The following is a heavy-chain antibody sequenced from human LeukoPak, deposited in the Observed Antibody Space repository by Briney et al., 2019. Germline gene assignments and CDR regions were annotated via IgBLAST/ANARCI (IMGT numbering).Heavy chain of an antibody. J-gene: IGHJ4*02. Sequence: SQTLSLACAISGDSVSSNSATWNWLRQSPSRGLEWLGRTCYRSKWYNDYAVSVKSRMTINPNTSKNQFSLQLNSVTPEDTAVYYCARGGNAIFDYWGQGTLVTVSS. CDR1: GDSVSSNSAT. V-gene: IGHV6-1*01. CDR2: TCYRSKWYN. CDR3: ARGGNAIFDY. D-gene: IGHD4-23*01.